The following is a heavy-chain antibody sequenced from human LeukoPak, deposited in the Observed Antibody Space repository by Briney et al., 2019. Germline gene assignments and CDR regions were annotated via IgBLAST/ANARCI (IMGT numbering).Heavy chain of an antibody. D-gene: IGHD3-10*01. CDR1: GGSISSSSYY. CDR2: IYYSGYT. V-gene: IGHV4-39*01. CDR3: AKHYMESSYNRALDY. Sequence: PSETLSLTCTVSGGSISSSSYYWGWIRQPPGKGLEWIGSIYYSGYTYYNPSLESRVTISVDTSKNQFSLKLSSVTAADTAIYYCAKHYMESSYNRALDYWGQGTLVTVSS. J-gene: IGHJ4*02.